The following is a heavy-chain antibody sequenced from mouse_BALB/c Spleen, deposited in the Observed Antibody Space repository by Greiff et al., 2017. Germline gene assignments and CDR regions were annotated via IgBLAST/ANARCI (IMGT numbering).Heavy chain of an antibody. CDR1: GYSITSDYA. CDR3: ARGYYRSPVYAMDY. Sequence: EVKLMESGPGLVKPSQSLSLTCTVTGYSITSDYAWNWIRQFPGNKLEWMGYISYSGSTSYNPSLKSRISITRDTSKNQFFLQLNSVTTEDTATYYCARGYYRSPVYAMDYWGQGTSVTVSS. D-gene: IGHD2-14*01. CDR2: ISYSGST. V-gene: IGHV3-2*02. J-gene: IGHJ4*01.